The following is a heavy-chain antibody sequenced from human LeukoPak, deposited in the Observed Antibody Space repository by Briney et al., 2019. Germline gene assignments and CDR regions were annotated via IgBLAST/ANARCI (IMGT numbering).Heavy chain of an antibody. Sequence: GGSLRLSCAASGFNFDDYGMSWVRQAPGKGLEWVSGTNWNGGSTGYADSVKGRFTISRDNAKNSLYLQMNSLRAEDTAVYYCARDPYSGGYGDYYYYYMDLWGQGTTVTISS. CDR1: GFNFDDYG. V-gene: IGHV3-20*04. D-gene: IGHD1-26*01. J-gene: IGHJ6*03. CDR2: TNWNGGST. CDR3: ARDPYSGGYGDYYYYYMDL.